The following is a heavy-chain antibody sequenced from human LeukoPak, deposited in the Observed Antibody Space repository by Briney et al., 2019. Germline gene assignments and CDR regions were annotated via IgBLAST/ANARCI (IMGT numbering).Heavy chain of an antibody. CDR1: GFTFSIYR. CDR2: ITRNSDI. Sequence: GGSLRLSCAASGFTFSIYRMNWARQAPGKELEWVSCITRNSDIYYADSMKGRFTISRDNAKNSLYLQMNSLRADDSAVYYCARESVTASGWTFFDYWGQGTLVTVSS. CDR3: ARESVTASGWTFFDY. J-gene: IGHJ4*02. D-gene: IGHD6-19*01. V-gene: IGHV3-21*01.